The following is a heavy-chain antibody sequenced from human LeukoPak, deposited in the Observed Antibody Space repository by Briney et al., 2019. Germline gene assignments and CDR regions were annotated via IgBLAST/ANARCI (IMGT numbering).Heavy chain of an antibody. CDR1: GFTFSSYA. J-gene: IGHJ6*02. V-gene: IGHV3-23*01. CDR3: AKSGGSSNHYYGMDV. CDR2: ISGSGGTT. Sequence: GGSLRLSCAASGFTFSSYAMNWVRQAPGKGLEWVSGISGSGGTTFFADSVKGRFTIFRDNSENTLYLQMDSLSAEDTALYYCAKSGGSSNHYYGMDVWGQGTTVTVSS. D-gene: IGHD6-6*01.